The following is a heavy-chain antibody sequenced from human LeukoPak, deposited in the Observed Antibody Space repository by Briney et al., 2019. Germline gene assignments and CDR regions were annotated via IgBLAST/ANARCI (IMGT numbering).Heavy chain of an antibody. D-gene: IGHD2-2*01. CDR3: ARRKYYSTWFDP. CDR2: IYPANSNT. V-gene: IGHV5-51*01. CDR1: GDSLTTYW. J-gene: IGHJ5*02. Sequence: GEPLKIYCQGSGDSLTTYWIGWVRQTPGKGPEWMGIIYPANSNTLYSPSFQGRVTISADKSISTVYLQWNSLQASDTALYYCARRKYYSTWFDPWGPGTLVTVSS.